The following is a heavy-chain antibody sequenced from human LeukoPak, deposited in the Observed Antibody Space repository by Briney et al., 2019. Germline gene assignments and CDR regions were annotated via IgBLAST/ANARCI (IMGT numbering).Heavy chain of an antibody. V-gene: IGHV1-69*13. D-gene: IGHD3-22*01. Sequence: GASVKVSCKASGGTFISYAISWVRQAPGQGLEWMGGIIPIFGTANYAQKFQGRVTITADESTSTAYTELSSLRSEDTAVYYCAKNYYDSSGPPPYYYYGMDVWGQGTTVTVSS. CDR3: AKNYYDSSGPPPYYYYGMDV. J-gene: IGHJ6*02. CDR2: IIPIFGTA. CDR1: GGTFISYA.